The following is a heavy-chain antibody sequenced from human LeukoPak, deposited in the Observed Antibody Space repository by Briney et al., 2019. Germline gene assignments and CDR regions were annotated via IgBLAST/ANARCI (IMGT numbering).Heavy chain of an antibody. Sequence: PGGSLRLSCAASGFTFSSYGMHWVRQAPGKGLEWVAFIRYDGSNKYYADSVKGRFTISRDNSKNTPYLQMNSLRAEDTAVYYCAKGGGTGTFEVYFDYWGQGTLVTVSS. V-gene: IGHV3-30*02. CDR1: GFTFSSYG. CDR2: IRYDGSNK. CDR3: AKGGGTGTFEVYFDY. J-gene: IGHJ4*02. D-gene: IGHD1-1*01.